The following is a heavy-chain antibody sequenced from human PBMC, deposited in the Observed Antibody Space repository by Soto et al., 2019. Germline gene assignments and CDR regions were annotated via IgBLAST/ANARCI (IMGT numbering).Heavy chain of an antibody. CDR3: ARGVGSGSYYNQYNWFDP. V-gene: IGHV1-18*01. J-gene: IGHJ5*02. CDR1: GYTFTNYG. Sequence: ASVKVSCKASGYTFTNYGISWVRQAPGQGLEWMGWINVYNGNTKYAQKDQGRVTMTTDTSTSTAYMELRSLRFDDTAVYYCARGVGSGSYYNQYNWFDPWGQGTLVTVSS. CDR2: INVYNGNT. D-gene: IGHD3-10*01.